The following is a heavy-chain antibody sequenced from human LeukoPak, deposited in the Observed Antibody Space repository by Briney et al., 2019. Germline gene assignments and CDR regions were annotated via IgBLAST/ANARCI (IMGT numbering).Heavy chain of an antibody. V-gene: IGHV3-21*01. Sequence: PGGSLRLSCAASGFTFSSYSMNWVRQAPGKGLGWVSSISSSSSYIYYADSVKGRFTISRDNAKNSLYLQMNSLRAEDTAVYYCARDRGYYDILTGLRPGAFDIWGQGTMVTVSS. J-gene: IGHJ3*02. CDR1: GFTFSSYS. CDR3: ARDRGYYDILTGLRPGAFDI. D-gene: IGHD3-9*01. CDR2: ISSSSSYI.